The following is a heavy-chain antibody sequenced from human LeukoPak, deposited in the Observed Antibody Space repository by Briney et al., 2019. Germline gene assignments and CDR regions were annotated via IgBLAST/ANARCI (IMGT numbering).Heavy chain of an antibody. Sequence: PGGSLRLSCAASGFTFSSYSMNWVRQAPGKGLEWVSYISSGSSSIFYADSVKGRFTISRDNSKNTLFLQMNSLRAEDTAIYYCARDYLDYQSTGSYNVDWGQGTLVTVSS. CDR3: ARDYLDYQSTGSYNVD. CDR2: ISSGSSSI. D-gene: IGHD3-22*01. CDR1: GFTFSSYS. V-gene: IGHV3-48*01. J-gene: IGHJ4*02.